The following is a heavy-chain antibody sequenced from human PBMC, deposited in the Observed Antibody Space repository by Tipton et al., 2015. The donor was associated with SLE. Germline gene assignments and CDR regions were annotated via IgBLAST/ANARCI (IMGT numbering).Heavy chain of an antibody. V-gene: IGHV3-23*01. J-gene: IGHJ5*02. CDR2: IRGSGGST. D-gene: IGHD2-2*01. CDR1: GVIFSTLA. Sequence: SGVIFSTLAMSWVRQAPGKGLEWVSGIRGSGGSTYYADSVKGRFTISRDNSKNTLDLQMNSLRVEDTAVYYCVKDGIGTAAVVPAALAKWFDPWGQGTLVTVSS. CDR3: VKDGIGTAAVVPAALAKWFDP.